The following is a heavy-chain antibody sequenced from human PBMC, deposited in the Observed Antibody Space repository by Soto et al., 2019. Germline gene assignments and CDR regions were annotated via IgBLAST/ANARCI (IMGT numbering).Heavy chain of an antibody. V-gene: IGHV3-74*01. CDR3: ARVWSCYYDAFDI. CDR1: GFTFSSYW. D-gene: IGHD3-3*01. Sequence: GGSLRLSCAASGFTFSSYWMHWVRQAPGKGLVWVSRINSDGSSTSYADSVKGRFTISRDNAKNTLYLQMNSLRAEDSAVYYCARVWSCYYDAFDIWGQGTMVTVSS. J-gene: IGHJ3*02. CDR2: INSDGSST.